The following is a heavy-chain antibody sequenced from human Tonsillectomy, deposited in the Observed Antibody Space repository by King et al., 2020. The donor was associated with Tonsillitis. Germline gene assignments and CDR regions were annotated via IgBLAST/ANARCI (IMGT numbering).Heavy chain of an antibody. CDR1: GFTFSDYA. V-gene: IGHV3-21*01. D-gene: IGHD3-9*01. J-gene: IGHJ4*02. CDR2: ISSSSSYI. Sequence: VQLVESGGDLVKPGGSLRLSFAASGFTFSDYAMNWVRQAPGKGLEWVSSISSSSSYIYNADSMKGRLSIYRDNAKNSLYLQMNSLRGEETAVYYFACSRSDILTGDPVSPIDYWGQGTLVTVSS. CDR3: ACSRSDILTGDPVSPIDY.